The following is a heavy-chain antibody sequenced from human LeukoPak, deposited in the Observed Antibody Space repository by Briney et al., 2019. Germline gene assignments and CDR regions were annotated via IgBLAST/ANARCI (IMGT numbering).Heavy chain of an antibody. V-gene: IGHV3-30*18. Sequence: GGSLRLSCAASGFTFSSYGMHWVRQAPGKGLEWVAVISYDGSNKYYADSVKGRFTISRDNSKNTLYLQMNSLRAEDTAVYYCAKDSEPLTAMVGYYYYGMDVWGQGTTVTVSS. CDR3: AKDSEPLTAMVGYYYYGMDV. J-gene: IGHJ6*02. D-gene: IGHD5-18*01. CDR1: GFTFSSYG. CDR2: ISYDGSNK.